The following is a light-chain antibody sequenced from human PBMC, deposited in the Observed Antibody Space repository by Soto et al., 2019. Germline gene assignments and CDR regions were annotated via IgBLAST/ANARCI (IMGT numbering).Light chain of an antibody. J-gene: IGKJ1*01. CDR2: KAS. CDR1: QSISTW. CDR3: QQYKSYSQT. Sequence: DIQMTQSPSTLSASVGDRVTITCRASQSISTWLAWYQQKPGNAPKLLIYKASSLESGVPSKFSGSGSGTDFTLTISSPQPDDFATYYCQQYKSYSQTFGQGTNVEIK. V-gene: IGKV1-5*03.